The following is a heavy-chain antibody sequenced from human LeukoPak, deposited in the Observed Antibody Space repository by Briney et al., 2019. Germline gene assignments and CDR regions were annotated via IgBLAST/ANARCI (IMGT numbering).Heavy chain of an antibody. CDR3: ARVRSSSWYHTYYYYGMDV. J-gene: IGHJ6*02. V-gene: IGHV4-39*01. Sequence: SETLSLTCPVSGGSISSSPYSWGWVRQPPGKGLEWIGTIYYTGNTYYNPSLKSRVTISIDTSKNQFSLKLTSVTAADTAVYYCARVRSSSWYHTYYYYGMDVWGQGTTVTVSS. CDR2: IYYTGNT. CDR1: GGSISSSPYS. D-gene: IGHD6-13*01.